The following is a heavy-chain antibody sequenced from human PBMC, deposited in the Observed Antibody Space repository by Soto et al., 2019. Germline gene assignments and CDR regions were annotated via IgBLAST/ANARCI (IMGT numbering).Heavy chain of an antibody. Sequence: GGSLRLSCAASGFSFSNAWMNWVRQAPGKGLEWVGRIKSKTDGGTSDYAAPVKGRFTISRDDSKNTLYLQMNSLKTEDTAVYYCTTGDYCSSTSCYARYYYYGMDVWGQGTTVTVSS. V-gene: IGHV3-15*07. J-gene: IGHJ6*02. D-gene: IGHD2-2*01. CDR3: TTGDYCSSTSCYARYYYYGMDV. CDR2: IKSKTDGGTS. CDR1: GFSFSNAW.